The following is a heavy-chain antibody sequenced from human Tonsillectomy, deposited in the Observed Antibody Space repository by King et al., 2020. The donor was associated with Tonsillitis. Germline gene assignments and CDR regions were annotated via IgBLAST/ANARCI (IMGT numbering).Heavy chain of an antibody. D-gene: IGHD5-18*01. J-gene: IGHJ4*02. CDR1: GFTFGDYN. V-gene: IGHV3-49*05. CDR2: VRSKAYGGST. Sequence: VQLVESGGGLINPGRSLRLSCKTSGFTFGDYNMGWFRQAPGKGLEWVGFVRSKAYGGSTEYAASVKGRISISRDDSKSIAYLQVNSLKTEDTAVYYCTRDSSTPALSYGDPLMDYWGQGTLVTVSS. CDR3: TRDSSTPALSYGDPLMDY.